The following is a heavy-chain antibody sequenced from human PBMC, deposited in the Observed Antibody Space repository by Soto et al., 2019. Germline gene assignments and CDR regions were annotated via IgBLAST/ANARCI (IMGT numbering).Heavy chain of an antibody. V-gene: IGHV1-46*01. Sequence: ASVKVSCKASGYTFTSYYMHWVRQAPGQGLEWMGIINPSGGSTSYAQKFQGRVTMTRDTSTSTVYMELSSLRSKDTAVYYCARDRWPREGFDYWGQGTLVTVSS. CDR3: ARDRWPREGFDY. CDR1: GYTFTSYY. CDR2: INPSGGST. D-gene: IGHD2-15*01. J-gene: IGHJ4*02.